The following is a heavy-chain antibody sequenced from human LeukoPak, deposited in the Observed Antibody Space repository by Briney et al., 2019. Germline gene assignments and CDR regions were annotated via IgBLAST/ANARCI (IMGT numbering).Heavy chain of an antibody. CDR2: ISYGGSNK. CDR3: ARDYRAQWRNFDWFGWFDP. D-gene: IGHD3-9*01. CDR1: GFTFSSYA. J-gene: IGHJ5*02. Sequence: PGGSLRLSCAASGFTFSSYAMSWVRQAPGKGLEWVAVISYGGSNKYYADSVKGRFTISRDNSKNTLYLQMNSLRAEDTAVYYCARDYRAQWRNFDWFGWFDPWGQGTLVTVSS. V-gene: IGHV3-30-3*01.